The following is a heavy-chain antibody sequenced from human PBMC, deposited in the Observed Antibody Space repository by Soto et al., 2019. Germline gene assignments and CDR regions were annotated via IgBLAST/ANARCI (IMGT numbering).Heavy chain of an antibody. CDR3: AIDLWGYCRADCSPLDV. D-gene: IGHD2-21*02. V-gene: IGHV4-59*01. CDR1: GGSISSYY. Sequence: QVRLQESGPGLVKPSETLSLTCTVSGGSISSYYWSWIRQPPGKGLEWIGYMYNTGSTIYNPSLNSRVTISVDTSKNQFSLKLNSVTAADTGVYYCAIDLWGYCRADCSPLDVWGQGTPLTVSS. CDR2: MYNTGST. J-gene: IGHJ6*02.